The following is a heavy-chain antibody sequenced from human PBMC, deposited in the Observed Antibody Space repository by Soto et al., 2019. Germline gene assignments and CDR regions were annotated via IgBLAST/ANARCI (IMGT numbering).Heavy chain of an antibody. J-gene: IGHJ4*02. CDR1: GGSISSRNW. V-gene: IGHV4-4*02. D-gene: IGHD3-22*01. CDR3: ARAYDSTGYAHY. Sequence: QVQLQESGPGLVKPSGTLSLTCAVSGGSISSRNWWTWVRQPPGKGLEWIGEIYHSGSTNYNPSLKSRVPTSVDKSKNQFSLKLSSVTAADTAVYSCARAYDSTGYAHYWGQGTLVTVSS. CDR2: IYHSGST.